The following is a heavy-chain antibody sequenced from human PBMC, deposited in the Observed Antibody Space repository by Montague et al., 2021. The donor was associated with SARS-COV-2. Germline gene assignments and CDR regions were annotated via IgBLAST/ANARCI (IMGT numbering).Heavy chain of an antibody. Sequence: SETLSLTCTVSGGSIFSNSFYWGWIRQSPGQGLEWIGNVLSSGSTFYNPSLRSRVTMSEDMSKNQFSLKLMSVTAADTAVYYCARSTVGTSHFDYWGQGTLVTVS. CDR2: VLSSGST. CDR3: ARSTVGTSHFDY. J-gene: IGHJ4*02. V-gene: IGHV4-39*01. CDR1: GGSIFSNSFY. D-gene: IGHD1-26*01.